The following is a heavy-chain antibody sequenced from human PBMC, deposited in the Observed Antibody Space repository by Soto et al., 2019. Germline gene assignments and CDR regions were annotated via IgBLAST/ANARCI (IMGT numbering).Heavy chain of an antibody. CDR3: ARSYSGSYENYYGMDV. D-gene: IGHD1-26*01. Sequence: QVQLVQSGAEVKKPGASVKVSCKASGYTFTSYDINWVRQATGQGLEWMGWMNPNSGNTGYARKFQGRVTMTRNTSISTAYMELSSLRSEDTAVYYCARSYSGSYENYYGMDVWGQGTTVTVSS. CDR2: MNPNSGNT. V-gene: IGHV1-8*01. J-gene: IGHJ6*02. CDR1: GYTFTSYD.